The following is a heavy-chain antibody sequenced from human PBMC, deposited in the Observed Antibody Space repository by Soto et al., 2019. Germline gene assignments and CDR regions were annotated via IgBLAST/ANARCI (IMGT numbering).Heavy chain of an antibody. CDR2: IYYSGST. CDR1: GGSISSYY. CDR3: ARDSRHDYGDFIFDY. D-gene: IGHD4-17*01. V-gene: IGHV4-59*01. J-gene: IGHJ4*02. Sequence: SETLSLTCTVSGGSISSYYWSWIRQPPGKGLEWIGYIYYSGSTNYNPSLKSRVTISVDTSKNRFSLKLSSVTAADTAVYYCARDSRHDYGDFIFDYWGQGTLVTVSS.